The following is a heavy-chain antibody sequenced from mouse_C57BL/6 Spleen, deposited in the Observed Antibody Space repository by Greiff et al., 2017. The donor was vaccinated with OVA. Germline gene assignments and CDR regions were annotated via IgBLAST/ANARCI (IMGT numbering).Heavy chain of an antibody. Sequence: QVQLQQPGAELVMPGASVKLSCKASGYTFTSYWIHWVKQRPGQGLEWIGEIDPSDSYTNYNQKFKGKSTLTVDKSSSTAYMQLSSLTSEDSAVYYCARQGGNYEGYFDYWGQGTTLTVSS. CDR1: GYTFTSYW. V-gene: IGHV1-69*01. CDR2: IDPSDSYT. D-gene: IGHD2-1*01. CDR3: ARQGGNYEGYFDY. J-gene: IGHJ2*01.